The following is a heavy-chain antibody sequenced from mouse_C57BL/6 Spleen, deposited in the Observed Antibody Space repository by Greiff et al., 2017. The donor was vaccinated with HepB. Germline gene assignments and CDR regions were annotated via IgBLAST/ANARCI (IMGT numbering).Heavy chain of an antibody. CDR1: GFTFSDYG. CDR2: ISSGSSTI. V-gene: IGHV5-17*01. Sequence: EVMLVESGGGLVKPGGSLKLSCAASGFTFSDYGMHCVRQAPEKGLEWVAYISSGSSTIYYADTVKGRFTISRDNAKNTLFLQMTSLRSEDTAMYYCARQPLYYGSSLYWYFDVWGTGTTVTVSS. CDR3: ARQPLYYGSSLYWYFDV. J-gene: IGHJ1*03. D-gene: IGHD1-1*01.